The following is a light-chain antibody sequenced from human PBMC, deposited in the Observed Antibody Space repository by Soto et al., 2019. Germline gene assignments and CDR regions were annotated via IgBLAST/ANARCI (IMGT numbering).Light chain of an antibody. J-gene: IGLJ2*01. CDR2: NNN. CDR3: ARWDDSLKSVV. V-gene: IGLV1-44*01. CDR1: SSNIGSNK. Sequence: QSVLTQPPSASGTPGQSFTISCSGSSSNIGSNKVNWYQQHPRTAPTILIYNNNQRPSGVLDRCSSSKSVTSAARGISGLQSADEADYYCARWDDSLKSVVFGGGTKLTVL.